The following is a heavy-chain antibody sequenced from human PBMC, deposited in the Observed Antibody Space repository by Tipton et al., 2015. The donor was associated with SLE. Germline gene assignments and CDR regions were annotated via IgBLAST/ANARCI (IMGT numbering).Heavy chain of an antibody. J-gene: IGHJ4*02. Sequence: TLSLTCTVSGDSITSDYWTWIRQPPGKGLEWIGYISYSGSTNYNPSVRSRVSISLDTSKNQFSLKVKSVTAADTAMYYCAREGSDSGWSPFDYWGQGTLVTVSS. CDR1: GDSITSDY. CDR3: AREGSDSGWSPFDY. D-gene: IGHD6-19*01. CDR2: ISYSGST. V-gene: IGHV4-59*12.